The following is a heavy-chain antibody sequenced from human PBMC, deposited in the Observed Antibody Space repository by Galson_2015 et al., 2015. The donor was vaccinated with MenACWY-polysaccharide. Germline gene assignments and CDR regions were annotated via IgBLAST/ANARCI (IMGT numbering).Heavy chain of an antibody. Sequence: SVKVSCKASGYTFTDYYIHWVRQAPGQGLEWMGWINPNSGGTNYAQKLQVRVTMTRDTSISTAYMELSRLRSDDTAVHYCASQMAMSGMDVWGQGTTVTVSS. CDR2: INPNSGGT. CDR3: ASQMAMSGMDV. D-gene: IGHD5-24*01. V-gene: IGHV1-2*02. CDR1: GYTFTDYY. J-gene: IGHJ6*02.